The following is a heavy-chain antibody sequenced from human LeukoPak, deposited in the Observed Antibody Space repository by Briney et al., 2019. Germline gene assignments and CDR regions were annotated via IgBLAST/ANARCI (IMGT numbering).Heavy chain of an antibody. Sequence: GGSLRLSCAASGFTFSSYSMNWVRQAPGKGLEWVSSISSSSSSLYYADSAKGRFTISRDNAKNSLYLQMNSLRAEDTAVYYCARDLAAAAYWGQGTLVTVSS. CDR2: ISSSSSSL. D-gene: IGHD6-13*01. J-gene: IGHJ4*02. CDR3: ARDLAAAAY. CDR1: GFTFSSYS. V-gene: IGHV3-21*01.